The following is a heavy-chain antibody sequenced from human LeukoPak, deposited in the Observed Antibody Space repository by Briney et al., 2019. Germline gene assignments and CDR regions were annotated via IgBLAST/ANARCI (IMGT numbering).Heavy chain of an antibody. CDR1: GGSFSGYY. Sequence: PSETLSLTCAVYGGSFSGYYWSWIRQPPGKGLEWIGEINHSGSTNYNPSLKSRLTISIDTPKNQFSLKLSSVTAADTAVYYCAYLYFFNSGSFPTSWGQGTLVTVSS. J-gene: IGHJ5*02. D-gene: IGHD3-10*01. CDR3: AYLYFFNSGSFPTS. CDR2: INHSGST. V-gene: IGHV4-34*01.